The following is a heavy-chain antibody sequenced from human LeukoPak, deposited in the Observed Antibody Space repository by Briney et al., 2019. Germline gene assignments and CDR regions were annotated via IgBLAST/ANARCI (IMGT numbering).Heavy chain of an antibody. Sequence: GGSLRLSCAASGFTFSSYALSWVRRAPGEGLEWVSAISGSGGSTYYADSVKGRFTISRDNSKNTLYLQMNSLRAEDTAVCYCAKVFFMDYWGQGTLVTVSS. D-gene: IGHD2-8*01. CDR3: AKVFFMDY. CDR2: ISGSGGST. V-gene: IGHV3-23*01. CDR1: GFTFSSYA. J-gene: IGHJ4*02.